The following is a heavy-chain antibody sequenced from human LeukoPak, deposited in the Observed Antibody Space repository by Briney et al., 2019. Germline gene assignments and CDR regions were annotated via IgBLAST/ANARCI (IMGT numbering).Heavy chain of an antibody. CDR3: ARDGGATSRFDI. V-gene: IGHV4-34*11. CDR2: ISYSGST. D-gene: IGHD3-16*01. J-gene: IGHJ3*02. Sequence: SETLSLTCAVYGGSFSGYYWSWIRQPPGKGLEWIGYISYSGSTSYNPSLESRVTMSVDTSKNQFSLKLSSVTAADTAVYFCARDGGATSRFDIWGQGTMVTVSS. CDR1: GGSFSGYY.